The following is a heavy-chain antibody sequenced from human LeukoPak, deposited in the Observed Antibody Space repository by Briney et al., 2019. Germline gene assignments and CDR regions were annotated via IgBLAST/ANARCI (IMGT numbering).Heavy chain of an antibody. CDR2: ISAYNGNT. V-gene: IGHV1-18*01. D-gene: IGHD3-22*01. CDR3: ARVSLLSYDSSGYYPAGYFDY. CDR1: GYTFTSYG. Sequence: GASVKVSCKASGYTFTSYGISWARQAPGQGLEWMGWISAYNGNTNYAQKLQGRVTMTTDTSTSTAYMEPRSLRSDDTAVYYCARVSLLSYDSSGYYPAGYFDYWGQGTLVTVSS. J-gene: IGHJ4*02.